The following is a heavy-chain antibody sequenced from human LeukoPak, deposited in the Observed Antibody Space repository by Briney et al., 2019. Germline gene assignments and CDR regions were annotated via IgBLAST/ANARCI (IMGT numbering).Heavy chain of an antibody. CDR2: INPSGGST. V-gene: IGHV1-46*01. CDR3: ARNYYDSSGYPNHDAFDI. Sequence: ASVKVSCKASGYTFTGYYMHWVRQAPGQGLEWMGIINPSGGSTSYAQKFQGRVTMTRDTSTSTVYMELSSLRSEDTAVYYCARNYYDSSGYPNHDAFDIWGQGTMVTVSS. D-gene: IGHD3-22*01. CDR1: GYTFTGYY. J-gene: IGHJ3*02.